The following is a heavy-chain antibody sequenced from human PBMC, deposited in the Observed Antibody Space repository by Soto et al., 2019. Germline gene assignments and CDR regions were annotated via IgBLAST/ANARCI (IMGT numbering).Heavy chain of an antibody. J-gene: IGHJ3*02. CDR3: ATTHGDAGREDAFDI. Sequence: GGSLRLSCAASGFTFSSYAMSWVRQAPGKGLEWVSAISGSGGSTYYVDSVKGRFTISRDDSKNTLYLQMNSLRAEDTAVYYFATTHGDAGREDAFDIWGQGTMVTVSS. CDR1: GFTFSSYA. V-gene: IGHV3-23*01. D-gene: IGHD7-27*01. CDR2: ISGSGGST.